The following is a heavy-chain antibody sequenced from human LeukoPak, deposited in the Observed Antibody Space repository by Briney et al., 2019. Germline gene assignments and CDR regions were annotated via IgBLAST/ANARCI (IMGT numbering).Heavy chain of an antibody. CDR2: IYSGGST. D-gene: IGHD2-2*01. Sequence: PGGSLRLSCAASGFTVSSNYMSWVRQAPGMGLEWASVIYSGGSTYYADSVKGRFTISRDNSKNTLYLQMNSLRAEDTAVYYCARETYQLLSSQGYFDLWGRGTLVTVSS. V-gene: IGHV3-53*01. CDR1: GFTVSSNY. CDR3: ARETYQLLSSQGYFDL. J-gene: IGHJ2*01.